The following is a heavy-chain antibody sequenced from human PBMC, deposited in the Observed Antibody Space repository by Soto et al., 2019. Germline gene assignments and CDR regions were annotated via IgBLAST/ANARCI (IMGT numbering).Heavy chain of an antibody. J-gene: IGHJ4*02. CDR2: ISSSSSYI. CDR1: GFTFSSYS. Sequence: GGSLSLSCAASGFTFSSYSMNWVRQAPGKGLEWVSSISSSSSYIYYADSVKGRFTISRDNAKNSLYLQMNSLRAEDTAVYYCARPPSSAAAVSPFDYWGQGTLVTVSS. V-gene: IGHV3-21*01. CDR3: ARPPSSAAAVSPFDY. D-gene: IGHD6-13*01.